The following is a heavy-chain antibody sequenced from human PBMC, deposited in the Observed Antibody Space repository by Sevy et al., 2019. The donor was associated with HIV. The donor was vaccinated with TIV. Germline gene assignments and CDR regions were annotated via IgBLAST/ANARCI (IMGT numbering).Heavy chain of an antibody. V-gene: IGHV1-69*13. Sequence: ASVKVSCKASGGTFSSYAISWVRQAPGQGLEWMGGIIPIFGTANYAQKFQGRVTITADESTSTAYMELSSLRSEDTAVYYCARDRGDCSGGSCYDYHFDYWGQGTLVTVSS. D-gene: IGHD2-15*01. CDR3: ARDRGDCSGGSCYDYHFDY. CDR1: GGTFSSYA. CDR2: IIPIFGTA. J-gene: IGHJ4*02.